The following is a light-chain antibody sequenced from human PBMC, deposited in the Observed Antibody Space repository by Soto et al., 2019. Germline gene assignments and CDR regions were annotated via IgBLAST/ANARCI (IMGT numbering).Light chain of an antibody. CDR3: NQYGSSPS. CDR2: DAS. CDR1: QSVRSY. V-gene: IGKV3-11*01. Sequence: EIELTQSLATLSLFTGARATLICKPSQSVRSYLAGYQQQPGQAPRLLIYDASNSATDIPARLHGSGSGTDFTLTTGSLEPEDFAVYYCNQYGSSPSFGQGTKVDIK. J-gene: IGKJ1*01.